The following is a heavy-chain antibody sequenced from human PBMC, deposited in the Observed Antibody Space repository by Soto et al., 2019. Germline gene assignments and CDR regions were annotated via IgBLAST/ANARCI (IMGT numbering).Heavy chain of an antibody. J-gene: IGHJ4*02. CDR3: ARHGGSYSFDY. D-gene: IGHD1-26*01. V-gene: IGHV4-59*01. CDR2: IYYSGST. Sequence: SETLSLTCTVSGGSISSYYWSWIRQPPGKGLEWIGYIYYSGSTNYNPSLKSRVTISVDTPKNQFSLKLSSVTAADTALYYCARHGGSYSFDYWGQGTLVTVSS. CDR1: GGSISSYY.